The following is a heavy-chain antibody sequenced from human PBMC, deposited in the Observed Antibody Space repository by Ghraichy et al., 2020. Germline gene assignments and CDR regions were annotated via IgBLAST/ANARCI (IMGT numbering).Heavy chain of an antibody. J-gene: IGHJ6*02. D-gene: IGHD4-23*01. CDR3: ARGSRVVRFYYYDGMDV. V-gene: IGHV3-48*02. CDR2: ITRSGRTK. CDR1: GFPFSSYS. Sequence: GGSLRLSCVGSGFPFSSYSFNWVRQSPGKGLEWVSYITRSGRTKSYADSVKGRFTISRDNAQNSLYLQMNSLRDEDTAVYYCARGSRVVRFYYYDGMDVWGQGTTVTVSS.